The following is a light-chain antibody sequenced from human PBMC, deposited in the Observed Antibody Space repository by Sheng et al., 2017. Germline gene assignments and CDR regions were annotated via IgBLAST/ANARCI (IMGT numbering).Light chain of an antibody. J-gene: IGLJ3*02. CDR1: SSNIGAGYV. CDR2: GNT. V-gene: IGLV1-40*01. Sequence: QPVLTQPPSVSGAPGQRVTISCTGTSSNIGAGYVVHWYQQLPGRAPKLLIYGNTNRPSGVADRFSGSKSGASASLAITGLQAEDEADYYCQSYDGSWGVFGGGTKLTVL. CDR3: QSYDGSWGV.